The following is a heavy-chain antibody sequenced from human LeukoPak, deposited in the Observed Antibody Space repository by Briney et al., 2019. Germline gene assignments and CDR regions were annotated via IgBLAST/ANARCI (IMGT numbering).Heavy chain of an antibody. CDR1: GGTFSSYA. Sequence: SVKVSCKASGGTFSSYAISWVRQAPGQGLEWMGRIIPILGIANYAQKFQGRVTITADKSTSTAYMELSSLRSEDTAVYYCARGYCTGGVCCAAGVWFDYWGQGTLVTVSS. CDR3: ARGYCTGGVCCAAGVWFDY. CDR2: IIPILGIA. D-gene: IGHD2-8*02. J-gene: IGHJ4*02. V-gene: IGHV1-69*04.